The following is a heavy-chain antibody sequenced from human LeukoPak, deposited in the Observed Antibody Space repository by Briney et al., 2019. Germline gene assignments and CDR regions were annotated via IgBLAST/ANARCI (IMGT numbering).Heavy chain of an antibody. D-gene: IGHD2-2*01. V-gene: IGHV1-18*01. CDR2: ISAYNGNT. CDR1: GYTFTSYG. J-gene: IGHJ3*02. CDR3: ARDHCSSTSCYGFKAFDI. Sequence: ASVKVSCKASGYTFTSYGISWVRQAPGQGLEWMGWISAYNGNTNYAQKLQGRVTMTTDTSTSTAYMELRSLRSDDTAVYYCARDHCSSTSCYGFKAFDIWGQGTMVTVSS.